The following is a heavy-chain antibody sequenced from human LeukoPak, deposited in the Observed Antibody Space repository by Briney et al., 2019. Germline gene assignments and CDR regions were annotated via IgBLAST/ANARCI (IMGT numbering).Heavy chain of an antibody. V-gene: IGHV1-2*02. D-gene: IGHD2-2*02. J-gene: IGHJ6*03. Sequence: ASVKVSCKASGYTFTCYYMHWVRQAPGQGLEWMGWINPNSGGTNYAQKFQGRVTMTRDTSINTAYMELSRLRSDDTAVYYCARVSHFDVVVPAAIGYYYMDVWGKGTTVTVSS. CDR2: INPNSGGT. CDR3: ARVSHFDVVVPAAIGYYYMDV. CDR1: GYTFTCYY.